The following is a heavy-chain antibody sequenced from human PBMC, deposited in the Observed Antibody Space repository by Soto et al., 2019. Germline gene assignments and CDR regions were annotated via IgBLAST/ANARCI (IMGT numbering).Heavy chain of an antibody. J-gene: IGHJ4*02. CDR1: GYSFTSYW. CDR3: AKQSGLFIDY. D-gene: IGHD3-10*01. Sequence: DVQLVQSGAEVKKPGESLKISCKGSGYSFTSYWIAWVRQMPGKGLEWMGIIYPGDSDTTYSQSFQGQVTNSADKSXXXXXXXXXXXXXXXXXXYYCAKQSGLFIDYWGQGTLVTV. V-gene: IGHV5-51*01. CDR2: IYPGDSDT.